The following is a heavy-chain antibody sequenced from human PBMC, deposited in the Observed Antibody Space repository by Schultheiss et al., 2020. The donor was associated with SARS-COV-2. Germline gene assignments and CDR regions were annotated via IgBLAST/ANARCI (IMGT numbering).Heavy chain of an antibody. CDR1: GGSFSGYY. CDR2: IYHSGST. Sequence: GSLRLSCAVYGGSFSGYYWSWIRQPPGKGLEWIGSIYHSGSTYDNPSLKSRVTISVDTSKNQFSLKLSSVTAADTAVYYCATTVRGGWVGGYWGQGTLVTVSS. D-gene: IGHD6-19*01. CDR3: ATTVRGGWVGGY. V-gene: IGHV4-34*01. J-gene: IGHJ4*02.